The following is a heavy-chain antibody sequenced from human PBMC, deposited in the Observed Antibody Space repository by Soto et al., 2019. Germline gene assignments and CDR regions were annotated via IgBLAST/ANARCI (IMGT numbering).Heavy chain of an antibody. CDR1: GGSISSYY. D-gene: IGHD6-13*01. Sequence: SETLSLTCTVSGGSISSYYRSWIRQPPGKGLEWIGYIYYSGSTNYNPSLKSRVTISVDTSKNQFSLKLSSVTAADTAVYYCARLIAAAERYYYGMDVWGQGTTVTVSS. J-gene: IGHJ6*02. CDR2: IYYSGST. V-gene: IGHV4-59*13. CDR3: ARLIAAAERYYYGMDV.